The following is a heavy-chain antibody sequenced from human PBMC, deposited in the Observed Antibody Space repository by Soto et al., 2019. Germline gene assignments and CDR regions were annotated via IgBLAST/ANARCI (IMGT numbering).Heavy chain of an antibody. CDR2: IKPGTSDI. V-gene: IGHV5-51*01. CDR3: ARQLSHICDS. D-gene: IGHD3-3*02. Sequence: GESLKISCKGVGYKFGSAWIGWVRQMPGKGLEWMGIIKPGTSDIRYSPSCRGHVTISADEAVSTAHLQWSSLKASDTAMYYCARQLSHICDSWGQGILVTVSS. J-gene: IGHJ4*02. CDR1: GYKFGSAW.